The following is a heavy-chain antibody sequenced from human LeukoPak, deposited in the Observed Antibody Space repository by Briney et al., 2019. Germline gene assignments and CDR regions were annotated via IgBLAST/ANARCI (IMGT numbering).Heavy chain of an antibody. CDR3: AKDAFYYGSGSSYMDV. Sequence: GGSLRLSCAASGFTFSSYGMHWVRQAPGKGLEWVAFIRYDGSNKYYADSVKGRFTISRDNSKNTLYLQMNSLRAEDTAVYYCAKDAFYYGSGSSYMDVWGKGTTVTISS. J-gene: IGHJ6*03. V-gene: IGHV3-30*02. D-gene: IGHD3-10*01. CDR1: GFTFSSYG. CDR2: IRYDGSNK.